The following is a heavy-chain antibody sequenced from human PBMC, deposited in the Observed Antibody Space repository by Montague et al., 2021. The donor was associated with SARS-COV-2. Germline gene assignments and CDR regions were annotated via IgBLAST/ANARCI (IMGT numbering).Heavy chain of an antibody. V-gene: IGHV4-28*01. Sequence: SETLSLTCAVSGYSISSSNWWGWIRQAPGRGLEWIGYIYHTGSTYYNPSLKSRVTVSVDKSNNLFSLELSSVTAVDTAVYYCAKSADHNYFLDSWGQGTPVTVSS. J-gene: IGHJ4*02. CDR1: GYSISSSNW. CDR2: IYHTGST. D-gene: IGHD5-24*01. CDR3: AKSADHNYFLDS.